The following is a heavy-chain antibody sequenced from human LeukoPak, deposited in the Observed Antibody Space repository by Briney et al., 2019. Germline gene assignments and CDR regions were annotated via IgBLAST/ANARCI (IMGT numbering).Heavy chain of an antibody. CDR1: RGSISSFY. J-gene: IGHJ4*02. V-gene: IGHV4-59*01. D-gene: IGHD4-23*01. CDR2: ISYSGNT. Sequence: PSETLSLTCTVSRGSISSFYWSWIRQPPGKGLEWIGYISYSGNTKYNPSLKSRVTISVDTSENQFSLKLSSVTAADTAVYYCARDYGGKFDYWGQGTLVTVSS. CDR3: ARDYGGKFDY.